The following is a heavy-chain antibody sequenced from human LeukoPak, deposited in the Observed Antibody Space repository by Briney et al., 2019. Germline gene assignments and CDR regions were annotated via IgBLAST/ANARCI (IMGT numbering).Heavy chain of an antibody. J-gene: IGHJ3*02. D-gene: IGHD3-10*01. CDR2: ISAYNGNT. CDR3: ARVVGLLREREIVLWFGELGAFDI. V-gene: IGHV1-18*01. CDR1: GYTFTSYS. Sequence: ASVKVSCKASGYTFTSYSISWVRQAPGQGLERMGWISAYNGNTNYAQKLQGRVTMTTDTSTSTAYMELRSLRSDDTAVYYCARVVGLLREREIVLWFGELGAFDIWGQGTMVTVSS.